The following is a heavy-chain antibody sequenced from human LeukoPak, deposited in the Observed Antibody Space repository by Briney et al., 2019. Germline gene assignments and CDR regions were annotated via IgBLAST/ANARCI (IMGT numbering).Heavy chain of an antibody. CDR2: INPNSGGT. D-gene: IGHD6-19*01. CDR3: ARDRIAVAGTNWFDP. V-gene: IGHV1-2*02. Sequence: ASVKVSCKASGGTFSSYAISWVRQAPGQGLEWMGWINPNSGGTNYAQKFQGRVTMTRDTSISTAYMELSRLRSDDTAVYYCARDRIAVAGTNWFDPWGQGTLVTVSS. J-gene: IGHJ5*02. CDR1: GGTFSSYA.